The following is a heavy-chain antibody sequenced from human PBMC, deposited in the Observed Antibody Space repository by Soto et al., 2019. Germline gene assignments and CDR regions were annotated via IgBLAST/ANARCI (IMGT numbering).Heavy chain of an antibody. D-gene: IGHD2-2*01. V-gene: IGHV1-2*02. CDR3: AKDPWVVPAGYIHY. CDR1: GYTFTGYY. Sequence: ASVKVSCKASGYTFTGYYMHWVRQAPGQGLEWMGWINPNSGGTNYAQKFQGRVTMTRDTSISTAYMELSRLRSDDTAVYYCAKDPWVVPAGYIHYWGQGTLVTVSS. CDR2: INPNSGGT. J-gene: IGHJ4*02.